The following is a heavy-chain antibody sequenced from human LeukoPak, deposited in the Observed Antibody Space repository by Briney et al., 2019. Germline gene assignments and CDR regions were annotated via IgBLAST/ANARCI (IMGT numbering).Heavy chain of an antibody. J-gene: IGHJ6*02. CDR1: GASISPYH. CDR2: IYYSGST. V-gene: IGHV4-59*08. Sequence: SDTLSLTCTVSGASISPYHWSWIRQPPGKGLEWLGYIYYSGSTNYNPSLGSRVTISVDTSKNQFSLRLSSVTAADTAVYYCARLKYIPYYNYDLDVWGQGTTVTVSS. D-gene: IGHD2-2*02. CDR3: ARLKYIPYYNYDLDV.